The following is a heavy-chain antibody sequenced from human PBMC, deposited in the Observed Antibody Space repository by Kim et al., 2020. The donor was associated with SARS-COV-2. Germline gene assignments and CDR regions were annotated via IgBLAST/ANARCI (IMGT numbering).Heavy chain of an antibody. CDR2: IYTSGST. Sequence: SETLSLTCTVSGGSISSGSYYWSWIRQPAGKGLEWIGRIYTSGSTNYNPSLKSRVTISVDTSKNQFSLKLSSVTAADTAVYYCARDNYGGEKGARSYWGQGTLVTVSS. CDR3: ARDNYGGEKGARSY. D-gene: IGHD4-17*01. V-gene: IGHV4-61*02. J-gene: IGHJ4*02. CDR1: GGSISSGSYY.